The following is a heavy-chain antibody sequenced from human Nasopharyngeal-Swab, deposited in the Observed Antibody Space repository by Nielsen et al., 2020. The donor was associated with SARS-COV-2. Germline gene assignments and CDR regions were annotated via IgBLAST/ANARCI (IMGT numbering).Heavy chain of an antibody. Sequence: GGSLRLSCAASGFTFVDYAMHWVRQAPGKGLEWVSLISWDGGSTYYADSVKGRFTISRDNSKNSLYLQMNSLRAEDTALYYCAKAFGAPYNYYYYMDVWGKGTTVTASS. D-gene: IGHD3-10*01. J-gene: IGHJ6*03. V-gene: IGHV3-43D*03. CDR2: ISWDGGST. CDR1: GFTFVDYA. CDR3: AKAFGAPYNYYYYMDV.